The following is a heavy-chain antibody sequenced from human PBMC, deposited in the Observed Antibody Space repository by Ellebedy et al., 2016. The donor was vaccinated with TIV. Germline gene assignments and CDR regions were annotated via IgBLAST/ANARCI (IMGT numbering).Heavy chain of an antibody. Sequence: GGSLRLXCAASGFAFSGYAMSWVRQAPGKGLEWVSSISYSSDITHYADSVKGRFTISRDNSKNTLYLQMNSLRAEDTAVYYCANIWYGRSADAFDIWGQGTRVTVSS. J-gene: IGHJ3*02. CDR1: GFAFSGYA. D-gene: IGHD1-14*01. CDR3: ANIWYGRSADAFDI. CDR2: ISYSSDIT. V-gene: IGHV3-23*01.